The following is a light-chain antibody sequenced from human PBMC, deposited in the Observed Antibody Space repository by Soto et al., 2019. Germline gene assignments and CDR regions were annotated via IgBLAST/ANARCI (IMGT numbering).Light chain of an antibody. J-gene: IGKJ1*01. CDR1: QAVNTR. Sequence: IVLTHSPATLSSFPGYRFTLSVRASQAVNTRLAWYQHKPGQAPRLLIYLTSNRAAGIPARFSGSGSETDFTLTISDVEPEDFAVYYCHQRQSWPRTFGQGTKVDTK. V-gene: IGKV3-11*01. CDR2: LTS. CDR3: HQRQSWPRT.